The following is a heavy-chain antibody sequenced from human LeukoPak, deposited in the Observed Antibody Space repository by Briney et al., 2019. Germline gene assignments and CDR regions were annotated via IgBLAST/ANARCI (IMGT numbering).Heavy chain of an antibody. J-gene: IGHJ4*02. CDR2: INHSGST. CDR1: GGSFSGYY. CDR3: ARGERFGVADY. D-gene: IGHD3-3*01. Sequence: PSETLSLTCAVYGGSFSGYYWSWIRQPPGKGLEWIGEINHSGSTNYNPSLKSRVTISVDTSKNQFSLELSSVTAADTAVYYCARGERFGVADYWGQGTLVTVSS. V-gene: IGHV4-34*01.